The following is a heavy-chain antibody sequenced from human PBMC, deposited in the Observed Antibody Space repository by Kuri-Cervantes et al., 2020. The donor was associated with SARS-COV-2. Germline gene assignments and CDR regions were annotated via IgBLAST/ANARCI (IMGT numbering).Heavy chain of an antibody. CDR3: ARVRYCSSTSYRHCGWFDP. V-gene: IGHV3-21*01. Sequence: GESLKISCAASGFSFNTYAMTWVRQAPGKGLEWVSSTTGSGATTFYADSVKGRFTISRDNAKNSLYLQMNSLRAEDTAVYYCARVRYCSSTSYRHCGWFDPWGQGTLVTVSS. CDR1: GFSFNTYA. D-gene: IGHD2-2*01. J-gene: IGHJ5*02. CDR2: TTGSGATT.